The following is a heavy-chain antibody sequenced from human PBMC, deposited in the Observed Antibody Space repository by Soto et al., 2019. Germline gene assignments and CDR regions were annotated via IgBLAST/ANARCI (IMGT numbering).Heavy chain of an antibody. V-gene: IGHV1-8*01. CDR1: GYTFTSYD. CDR2: MNPNSGNT. J-gene: IGHJ6*02. D-gene: IGHD1-26*01. CDR3: ARCDLSYSYYNYYGMDV. Sequence: ASVKVSCKASGYTFTSYDINWVRQATGQGLEWMGWMNPNSGNTGYAQKFQGRVTMTRNTSISTAYMELSSLRSEDTAVYYCARCDLSYSYYNYYGMDVWGQGTTGTVSS.